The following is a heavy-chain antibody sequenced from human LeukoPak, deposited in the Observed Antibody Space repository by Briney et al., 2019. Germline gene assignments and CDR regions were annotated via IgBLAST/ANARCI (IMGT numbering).Heavy chain of an antibody. CDR1: GYTFSGYY. CDR2: VNPNSGGT. D-gene: IGHD3-10*01. V-gene: IGHV1-2*02. J-gene: IGHJ5*02. Sequence: ASVTVSCKASGYTFSGYYIFWVRRAPGQGLEWMGWVNPNSGGTNYAQEFQGRVTMTRDTSITTAYMELSTLRSDDTAVYYCALIGDHAWFDPWGQGTLVTVSS. CDR3: ALIGDHAWFDP.